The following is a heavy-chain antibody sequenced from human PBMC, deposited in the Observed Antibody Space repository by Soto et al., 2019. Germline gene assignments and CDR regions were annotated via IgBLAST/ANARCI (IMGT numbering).Heavy chain of an antibody. J-gene: IGHJ6*02. V-gene: IGHV5-51*01. D-gene: IGHD3-10*01. Sequence: PGESLKISCEASGYSFTSYWIGWVRQIPGKGLEWVGIIYPGDSDTRYSPSFQGQVTSSADKSISTAYLQWSSLKASDTAMYYCARHAHRGGRYYYYGMDVWGQGTTVTVSS. CDR2: IYPGDSDT. CDR3: ARHAHRGGRYYYYGMDV. CDR1: GYSFTSYW.